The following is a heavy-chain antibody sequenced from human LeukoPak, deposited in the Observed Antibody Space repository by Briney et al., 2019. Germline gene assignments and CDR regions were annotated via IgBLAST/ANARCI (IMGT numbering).Heavy chain of an antibody. D-gene: IGHD3-22*01. Sequence: SETLSLTCTVSGGSISSYYWSWIRQPPGKGLEWIGYIYYSGSTNYNPSLKSRVTISVDTSKIQFSLKLSSVTAADTAVYYCARHLLTYYYDSSGLDYWGQGTLVTVSS. CDR3: ARHLLTYYYDSSGLDY. CDR2: IYYSGST. J-gene: IGHJ4*02. CDR1: GGSISSYY. V-gene: IGHV4-59*08.